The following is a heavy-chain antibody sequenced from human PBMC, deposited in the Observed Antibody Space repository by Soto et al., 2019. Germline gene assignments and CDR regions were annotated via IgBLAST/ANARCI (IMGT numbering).Heavy chain of an antibody. CDR2: IYTSGST. V-gene: IGHV4-4*07. CDR1: GGSISGYY. D-gene: IGHD6-25*01. Sequence: SETLSLTCTVSGGSISGYYWSWIRQPAGKGLEWIGRIYTSGSTNYNPSLKSRVTMSVDTSKNQFSLKLSSVTAADTAVYYCARVTPMGFSGALGAFDIWGQGTMVTVSS. CDR3: ARVTPMGFSGALGAFDI. J-gene: IGHJ3*02.